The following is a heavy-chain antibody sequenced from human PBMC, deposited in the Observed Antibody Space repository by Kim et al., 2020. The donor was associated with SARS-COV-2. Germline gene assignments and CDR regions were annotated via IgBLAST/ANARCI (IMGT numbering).Heavy chain of an antibody. Sequence: SETLSLTCAVYGGSFSCYYWSWIRQPPGKGLEWIGEINHSGSTNYNPSLKSRVTISVDTSKNQFSLKLSSVTAADTAVYYCARDPTNYDSSGYYDYWGQG. CDR2: INHSGST. D-gene: IGHD3-22*01. CDR3: ARDPTNYDSSGYYDY. V-gene: IGHV4-34*01. CDR1: GGSFSCYY. J-gene: IGHJ4*02.